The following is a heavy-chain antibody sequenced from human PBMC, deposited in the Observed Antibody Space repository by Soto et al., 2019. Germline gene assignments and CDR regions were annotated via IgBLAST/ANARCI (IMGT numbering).Heavy chain of an antibody. D-gene: IGHD3-10*01. CDR3: ARDRLMVRGVIGGHWFDP. CDR1: GGSISSGGYY. V-gene: IGHV4-31*01. Sequence: QVQLQESGPGLVKPSQTLSLTCTVSGGSISSGGYYWSWIRQHPGKGLEWIGYIYYSGSTYYNPSLKCLVTISVDTSKNQFSLKLSSVTAADTAVYYCARDRLMVRGVIGGHWFDPWGQGTLVTVSS. J-gene: IGHJ5*02. CDR2: IYYSGST.